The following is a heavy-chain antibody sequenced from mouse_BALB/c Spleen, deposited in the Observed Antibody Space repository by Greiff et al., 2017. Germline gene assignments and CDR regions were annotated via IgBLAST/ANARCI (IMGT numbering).Heavy chain of an antibody. V-gene: IGHV1-15*01. CDR2: IDPETGGT. Sequence: QAQLKQSGAELVRPGASVTLSCKASGYTFTDYEMHWVKQTPVHGLEWIGAIDPETGGTAYNQKFKGKATLTADKSSSTAYMELRSLTSEDSAVYYCTIGRPAGFAYWGQGTLVTVSA. J-gene: IGHJ3*01. D-gene: IGHD3-3*01. CDR1: GYTFTDYE. CDR3: TIGRPAGFAY.